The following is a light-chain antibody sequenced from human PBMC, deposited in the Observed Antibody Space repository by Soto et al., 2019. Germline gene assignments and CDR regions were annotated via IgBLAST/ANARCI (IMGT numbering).Light chain of an antibody. CDR3: QQRNSWPPTFT. V-gene: IGKV3D-20*02. CDR1: PSVSSSY. J-gene: IGKJ5*01. Sequence: ELVLTQSPGTLSLSPGERATLSCRASPSVSSSYLAWYQQKTGQAPRLLIYGASSRATGIPDRFSGSGSGTDFTLNISSLEPEDFAVYYCQQRNSWPPTFTFGQGTRLEIK. CDR2: GAS.